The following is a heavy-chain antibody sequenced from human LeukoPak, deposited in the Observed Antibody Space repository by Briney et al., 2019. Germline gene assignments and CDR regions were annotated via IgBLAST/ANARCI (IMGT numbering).Heavy chain of an antibody. V-gene: IGHV3-21*01. D-gene: IGHD6-19*01. Sequence: PGGSLRLSCAASGFTVSSNYMSRVRQAPGKGLEWVSSISSSSSYIYYADSVKGRFTISRDNAKNSLYLQMNSLRAEDTAVYYCARDGTYSSGWFGYWGQGTLVTVSS. CDR1: GFTVSSNY. J-gene: IGHJ4*02. CDR3: ARDGTYSSGWFGY. CDR2: ISSSSSYI.